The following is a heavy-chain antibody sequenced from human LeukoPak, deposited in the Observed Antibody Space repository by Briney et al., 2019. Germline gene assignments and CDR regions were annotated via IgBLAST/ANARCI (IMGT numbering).Heavy chain of an antibody. D-gene: IGHD2-15*01. J-gene: IGHJ4*02. CDR2: ILSDGSSS. CDR1: GFTFSSYW. Sequence: GGSLRLSCAASGFTFSSYWMHWVRQAPGKGLVWVSRILSDGSSSTYADSAKGRFTISRDNAKNTLYLQMKSLRGEDTAVYYCARDLGYCSGGSCYDLFDYWGQGTLVTVSS. CDR3: ARDLGYCSGGSCYDLFDY. V-gene: IGHV3-74*01.